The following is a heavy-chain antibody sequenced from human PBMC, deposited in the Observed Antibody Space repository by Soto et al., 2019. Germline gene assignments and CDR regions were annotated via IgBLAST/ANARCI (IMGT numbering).Heavy chain of an antibody. Sequence: GESLKISCKGSVYSFTSYWISWVRQMPGKGLEWMGRIDPSDSYTNYSPSFQGHVTISADKSISTAYLQWSSLKASDTAMYYCARHSQGGYSYGPATFWGQGTLVTVSS. V-gene: IGHV5-10-1*01. CDR2: IDPSDSYT. CDR1: VYSFTSYW. J-gene: IGHJ4*02. D-gene: IGHD5-18*01. CDR3: ARHSQGGYSYGPATF.